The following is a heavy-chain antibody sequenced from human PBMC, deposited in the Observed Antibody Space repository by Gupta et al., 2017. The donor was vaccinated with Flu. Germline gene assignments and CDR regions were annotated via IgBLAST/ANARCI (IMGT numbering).Heavy chain of an antibody. V-gene: IGHV3-13*01. Sequence: SGFTFSSYDMHWVRQATGKGLEWVSAIGTAGDTYYPGSVKGRFTISRENAKNSLYLQMNSLRAGDTAVYYCARDSGGWFDPWGQGTLVTVSS. CDR3: ARDSGGWFDP. J-gene: IGHJ5*02. D-gene: IGHD3-10*01. CDR1: GFTFSSYD. CDR2: IGTAGDT.